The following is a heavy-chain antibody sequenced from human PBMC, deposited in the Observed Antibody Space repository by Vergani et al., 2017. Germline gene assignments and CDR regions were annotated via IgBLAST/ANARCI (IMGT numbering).Heavy chain of an antibody. CDR1: GGSISSGGYS. J-gene: IGHJ3*02. Sequence: QVQLQKSGPGLVKPSQTLSLTCAVSGGSISSGGYSWSWIRQPPGKGRECIGYILYSGSTYYNPSFKSRVTISVDTSTNQFSLNLSSVTAAATAVYYCARAPIGSTIFGVGIIRVAFDIWGQGTMVTVSS. D-gene: IGHD3-3*01. CDR2: ILYSGST. CDR3: ARAPIGSTIFGVGIIRVAFDI. V-gene: IGHV4-31*11.